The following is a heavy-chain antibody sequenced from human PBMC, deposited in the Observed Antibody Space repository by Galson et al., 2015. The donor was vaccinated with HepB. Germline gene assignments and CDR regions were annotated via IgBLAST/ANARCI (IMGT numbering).Heavy chain of an antibody. D-gene: IGHD3-9*01. V-gene: IGHV3-30*04. J-gene: IGHJ3*02. CDR3: ARNDIGGGGDDAFDI. CDR2: ISYDGSNK. CDR1: GFTFSSYA. Sequence: SLRLSCAASGFTFSSYAMHWVRQAPGKGLEWVAVISYDGSNKYYADSVKGRFTISRDNSKNTLYLQMNSLRAEDTAVYYCARNDIGGGGDDAFDIWGQGTMVTVSS.